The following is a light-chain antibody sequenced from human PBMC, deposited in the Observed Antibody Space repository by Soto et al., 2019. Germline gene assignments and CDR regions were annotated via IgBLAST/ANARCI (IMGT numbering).Light chain of an antibody. V-gene: IGKV1-5*01. CDR2: DAS. Sequence: DIQMTQSPSTLSASVGDSVTITCRASQSISTSLAWYQQKPEKAPKLLIYDASSLRSGVPSRFSGSGSGTEFTLTISSLEPDDFATYYCQHCDSYPITFGQGTRLEIK. CDR3: QHCDSYPIT. CDR1: QSISTS. J-gene: IGKJ5*01.